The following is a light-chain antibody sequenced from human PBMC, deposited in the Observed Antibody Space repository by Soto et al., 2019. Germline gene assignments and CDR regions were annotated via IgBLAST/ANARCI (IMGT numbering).Light chain of an antibody. J-gene: IGLJ2*01. V-gene: IGLV1-44*01. CDR1: SSNSGSNT. Sequence: QSVLTQPPSASGTPGQRVTISCSGSSSNSGSNTVNWYQQLPGTAPKLLIYSNNQRPSGVPDRFSGSKSGTSASLASSGLQSEDEADYYCAAWVDSLNAVVFGGGIKLTVL. CDR3: AAWVDSLNAVV. CDR2: SNN.